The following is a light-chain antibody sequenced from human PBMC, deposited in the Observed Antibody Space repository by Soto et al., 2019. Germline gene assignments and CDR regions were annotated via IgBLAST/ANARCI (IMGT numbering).Light chain of an antibody. J-gene: IGKJ2*01. Sequence: DIVMTQSPDSLAVSLGERATINCKSSQSVLYSSNNKNYLAWYQQKPGQPPKLLIYWASTRESGVPDRFSGSGSETAFNLSASSLQAEDVAVYYCQQYYSTPPYTFGQGTKLEIK. CDR1: QSVLYSSNNKNY. CDR2: WAS. CDR3: QQYYSTPPYT. V-gene: IGKV4-1*01.